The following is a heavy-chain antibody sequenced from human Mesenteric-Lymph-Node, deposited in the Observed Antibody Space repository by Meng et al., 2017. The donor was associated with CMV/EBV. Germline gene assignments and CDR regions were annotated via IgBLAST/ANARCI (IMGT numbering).Heavy chain of an antibody. CDR1: GFTFSSYS. CDR3: TRGSSNTYYFGSGSYGGVYYYGMDV. CDR2: ISSSGYYI. V-gene: IGHV3-21*01. D-gene: IGHD3-10*01. Sequence: GGSLRLSCAASGFTFSSYSMNWVRQAPGKGLEWVASISSSGYYIYYADSVKGRFTISRDNAKKSLYLKMTSLRAEDTAVYYCTRGSSNTYYFGSGSYGGVYYYGMDVWGQGTAVTVSS. J-gene: IGHJ6*02.